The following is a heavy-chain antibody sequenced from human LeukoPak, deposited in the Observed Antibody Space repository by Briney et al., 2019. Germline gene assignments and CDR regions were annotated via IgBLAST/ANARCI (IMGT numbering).Heavy chain of an antibody. Sequence: PGGSLRLSCAAFGVTFSGAAMSWVPDAPGKGVECGSAISGSGGSTYYYADSVKGRFTISRDNSKNTLYLQMNSLRAEDTAVYYCAKVSGYCTNGVCFSYYWGQGTLVTVSS. D-gene: IGHD2-8*01. V-gene: IGHV3-23*01. CDR3: AKVSGYCTNGVCFSYY. CDR2: ISGSGGST. J-gene: IGHJ4*02. CDR1: GVTFSGAA.